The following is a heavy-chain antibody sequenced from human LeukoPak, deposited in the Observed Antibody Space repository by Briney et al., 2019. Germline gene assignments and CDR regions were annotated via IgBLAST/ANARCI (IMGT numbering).Heavy chain of an antibody. CDR3: ARDNYGMDV. J-gene: IGHJ6*02. V-gene: IGHV3-30-3*01. CDR2: ISYDESNK. CDR1: GFTFRTYA. Sequence: PGRSLRLCCAASGFTFRTYAMHWVRQAPGKGLEWVAFISYDESNKYYADSVKGRFTISRDNSKNTLYLQMNSLRDEDTAVYYCARDNYGMDVWGQGTTVTVSS.